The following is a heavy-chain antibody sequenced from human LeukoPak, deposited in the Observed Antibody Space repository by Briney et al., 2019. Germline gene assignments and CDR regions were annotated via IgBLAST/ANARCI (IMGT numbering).Heavy chain of an antibody. V-gene: IGHV1-8*01. Sequence: GASVKVSCKASGYTFTSYDINGVRQATGQGREWMGWMNPNSGNTGYAQKFQGRVTVTRNTSISTAYMELSSLRSEDTAVYYCARGWASGARYNWFDPWGQGTLVTVSS. J-gene: IGHJ5*02. CDR2: MNPNSGNT. CDR1: GYTFTSYD. CDR3: ARGWASGARYNWFDP. D-gene: IGHD2-15*01.